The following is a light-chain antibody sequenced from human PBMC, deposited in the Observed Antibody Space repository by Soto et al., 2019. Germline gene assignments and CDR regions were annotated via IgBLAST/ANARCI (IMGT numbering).Light chain of an antibody. J-gene: IGKJ1*01. Sequence: DIQMTQSPSTLSGSVGDRVTITCRASQTISSWLAWYQQKPGKAPKLLIYKASTLKSGVPSRFSGSGSGTEFTLTISSLQPEDFATYYCQHYNSYSEAFGQGTNVELK. CDR2: KAS. V-gene: IGKV1-5*03. CDR3: QHYNSYSEA. CDR1: QTISSW.